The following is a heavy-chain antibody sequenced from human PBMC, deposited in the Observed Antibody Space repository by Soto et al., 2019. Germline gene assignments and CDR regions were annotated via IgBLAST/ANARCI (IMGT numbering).Heavy chain of an antibody. Sequence: QVPLQQWGAGLLKPSETLSLTCAVYGGSFSGYYWSWIRHPPGKGLEWIGEINHSGSTNYNPSLKSRVTISVDTSKNHFSLKLSSVTAANTAVYYCARGWGMVFDYWGQGTLVTVSS. CDR3: ARGWGMVFDY. J-gene: IGHJ4*02. V-gene: IGHV4-34*01. CDR2: INHSGST. D-gene: IGHD2-8*01. CDR1: GGSFSGYY.